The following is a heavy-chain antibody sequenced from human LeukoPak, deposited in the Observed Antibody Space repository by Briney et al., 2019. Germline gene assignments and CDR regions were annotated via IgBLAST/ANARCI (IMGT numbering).Heavy chain of an antibody. Sequence: PSETLSLTCTVSGGSISSSSYYWGWIRQPPGKGLEWIGSIYYSGSTSYDPSLKSRVTISVDTSKNQFSLRLTSVTAADTAVYYCAVRRDAFDIWGQGTMVTVSS. J-gene: IGHJ3*02. V-gene: IGHV4-39*01. D-gene: IGHD4-17*01. CDR2: IYYSGST. CDR1: GGSISSSSYY. CDR3: AVRRDAFDI.